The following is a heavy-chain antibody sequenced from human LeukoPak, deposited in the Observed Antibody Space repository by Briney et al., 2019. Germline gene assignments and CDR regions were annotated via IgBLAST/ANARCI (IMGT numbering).Heavy chain of an antibody. Sequence: PGGSLRLSCAASTFTFSSFVMHWVRQAPGKGLEWVSVISNRGNNTYYADSVKGRFTISRDNSNNKVYLQMHSLRADDAAVYYCAKVGIVVVPNYGLDVWGQGTTVTVSS. D-gene: IGHD1-26*01. J-gene: IGHJ6*02. V-gene: IGHV3-23*05. CDR3: AKVGIVVVPNYGLDV. CDR2: ISNRGNNT. CDR1: TFTFSSFV.